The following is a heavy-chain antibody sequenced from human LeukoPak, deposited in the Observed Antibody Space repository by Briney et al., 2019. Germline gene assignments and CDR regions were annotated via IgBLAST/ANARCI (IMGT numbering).Heavy chain of an antibody. CDR2: IYTSGST. CDR3: ASIRRSSSWYTFDY. D-gene: IGHD6-13*01. CDR1: GGSISSYY. V-gene: IGHV4-4*07. J-gene: IGHJ4*02. Sequence: SETLSLTCTVSGGSISSYYWSWIRQPAGKGLEWIGRIYTSGSTNYNPSLKSRVTMSVDTSKNQFSLKLSSVTAADTAVYYCASIRRSSSWYTFDYWGQGTLVTVSS.